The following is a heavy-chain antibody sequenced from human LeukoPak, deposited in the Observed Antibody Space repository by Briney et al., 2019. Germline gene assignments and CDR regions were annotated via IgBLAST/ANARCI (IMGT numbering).Heavy chain of an antibody. CDR1: GGSFSSYY. CDR3: ARAGYSGSDFPV. Sequence: PSETLSLTCTLSGGSFSSYYWSWIRQPPGKGLEWNGYIYYSGSTSYNPSLKSRVTISVDTSKNQFSLKLSSVTATDTAVYYCARAGYSGSDFPVWGKGSTVTVSS. CDR2: IYYSGST. D-gene: IGHD5-12*01. J-gene: IGHJ6*04. V-gene: IGHV4-59*01.